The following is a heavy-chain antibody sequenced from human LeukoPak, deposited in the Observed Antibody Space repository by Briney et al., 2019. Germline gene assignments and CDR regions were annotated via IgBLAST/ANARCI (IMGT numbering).Heavy chain of an antibody. CDR1: GGSISSGSYY. CDR2: IYTSGST. J-gene: IGHJ5*02. D-gene: IGHD2-2*01. Sequence: TSETLSLTCTVSGGSISSGSYYWSWIRQPAGKGLEWIWRIYTSGSTNYNPSLKSRVTISVATSKTQFSLKLSSVTAADTAVYYCARDRAVLGYCSSTSCYAGLNWFDPWGQGTLVTVSS. V-gene: IGHV4-61*02. CDR3: ARDRAVLGYCSSTSCYAGLNWFDP.